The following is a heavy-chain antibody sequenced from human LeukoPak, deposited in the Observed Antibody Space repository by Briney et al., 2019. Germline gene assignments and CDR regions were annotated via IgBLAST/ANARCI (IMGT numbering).Heavy chain of an antibody. Sequence: SETLSLTCAVSGGSITSGRYYWGWIRQPPGKGLEWIGSIYYSGRTSYNPSLKGRVTISVDTSKNQFSLRLSSVPAADTAVYYCATNTSDTAFDYWGPGTLVTVSS. CDR1: GGSITSGRYY. J-gene: IGHJ4*02. V-gene: IGHV4-39*01. CDR2: IYYSGRT. CDR3: ATNTSDTAFDY. D-gene: IGHD6-19*01.